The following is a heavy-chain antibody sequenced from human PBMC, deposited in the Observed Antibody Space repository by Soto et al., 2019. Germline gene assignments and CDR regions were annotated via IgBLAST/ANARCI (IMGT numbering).Heavy chain of an antibody. V-gene: IGHV3-30*18. CDR3: AKGGRQWLVTSDFNY. CDR1: GFTFSDYA. D-gene: IGHD6-19*01. CDR2: VSHDGRNT. Sequence: VQLVESGGGVVQPGRSLRLSCAASGFTFSDYAMHWVRQAQGKGLEWVAVVSHDGRNTHYADSVKGRFTISRDSSKNTVSREMTSLRAEDTAVYYCAKGGRQWLVTSDFNYWGQGALVTVSS. J-gene: IGHJ4*02.